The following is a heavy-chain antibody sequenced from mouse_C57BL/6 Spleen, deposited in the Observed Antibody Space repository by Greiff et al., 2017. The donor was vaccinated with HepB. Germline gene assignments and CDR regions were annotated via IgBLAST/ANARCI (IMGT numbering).Heavy chain of an antibody. CDR2: IYPRSGNT. V-gene: IGHV1-81*01. CDR1: GYTFTSYG. Sequence: QVQLKESGAELARPGASVKLSCKASGYTFTSYGISWVKQRTGQGLEWIGEIYPRSGNTYYNEKFKGKATLTADKSSSTAYMELRSLTSEDSAVYFCARKGATVVGSYFDYWGQGTTLTVSS. J-gene: IGHJ2*01. D-gene: IGHD1-1*01. CDR3: ARKGATVVGSYFDY.